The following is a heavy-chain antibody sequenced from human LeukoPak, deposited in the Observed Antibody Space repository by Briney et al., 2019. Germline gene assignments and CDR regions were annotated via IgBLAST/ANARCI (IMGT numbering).Heavy chain of an antibody. CDR1: GYTFTSYY. CDR2: INPSGGST. Sequence: ASVKVSCKASGYTFTSYYMHWVRQAPGQGLEWMGIINPSGGSTSYAQKFQGRVTMTRDTSTSTVYMELSSLRSEDTAVYYCARVPSACSGGSCSKYIWFDPWGQGTLVTVSS. D-gene: IGHD2-15*01. J-gene: IGHJ5*02. V-gene: IGHV1-46*01. CDR3: ARVPSACSGGSCSKYIWFDP.